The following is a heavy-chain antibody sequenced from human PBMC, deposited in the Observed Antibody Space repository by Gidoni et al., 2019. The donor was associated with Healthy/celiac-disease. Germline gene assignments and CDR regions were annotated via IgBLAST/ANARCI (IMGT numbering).Heavy chain of an antibody. CDR3: ARASEMATVRDWYFDL. J-gene: IGHJ2*01. D-gene: IGHD4-4*01. CDR1: GFSFRSYA. CDR2: ISYDGSNK. Sequence: QVQLVESGGGVVKPGRSLSFSCAASGFSFRSYAMHWVRQAPGKGLEWVAVISYDGSNKYYADSVKCRFTISRDNSKNTLYLQMNSLRAEDTAVYYCARASEMATVRDWYFDLWGRGTLVTVSS. V-gene: IGHV3-30-3*01.